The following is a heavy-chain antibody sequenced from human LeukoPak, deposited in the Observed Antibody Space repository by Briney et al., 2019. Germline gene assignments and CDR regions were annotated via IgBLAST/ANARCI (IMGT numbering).Heavy chain of an antibody. J-gene: IGHJ3*02. D-gene: IGHD4/OR15-4a*01. CDR3: ARVGASDAFDI. V-gene: IGHV3-21*01. CDR1: GFTFSSYS. CDR2: ISSSSSYI. Sequence: GGFLRLSCAASGFTFSSYSLNWVRQAPGKGLEWVSSISSSSSYIYYADSVKGRFTIPTDNAKNSLYLHMNSLRAEDTAVYYCARVGASDAFDIWGQGTMVTVSS.